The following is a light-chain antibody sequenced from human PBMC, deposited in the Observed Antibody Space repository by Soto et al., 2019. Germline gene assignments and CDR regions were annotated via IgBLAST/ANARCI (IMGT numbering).Light chain of an antibody. CDR1: QGMNNY. J-gene: IGKJ5*01. Sequence: DIQLTQSPSLLSTSVGDRVTITCRASQGMNNYLAWYQQKPGKAPKLLIYEASTLEGGVPSRFSGSGSGTDSTLASRSLQPEAFATYYGQPRSTYPVTFGRGTRLE. CDR2: EAS. V-gene: IGKV1-9*01. CDR3: QPRSTYPVT.